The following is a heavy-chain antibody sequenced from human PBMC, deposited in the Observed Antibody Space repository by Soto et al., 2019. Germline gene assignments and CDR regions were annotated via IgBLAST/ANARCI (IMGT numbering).Heavy chain of an antibody. CDR2: INPNSGGT. J-gene: IGHJ6*02. CDR1: GYTFTGYY. Sequence: ASVKVSCKASGYTFTGYYMHWVRQAPGQGLEWMGWINPNSGGTNYAQKFQGWVTMTRDTSISTAYMELSRLRSDDTAVYYCARDRNYDILTGYKFYYYYGMDVWGQGTTVTVSS. V-gene: IGHV1-2*04. CDR3: ARDRNYDILTGYKFYYYYGMDV. D-gene: IGHD3-9*01.